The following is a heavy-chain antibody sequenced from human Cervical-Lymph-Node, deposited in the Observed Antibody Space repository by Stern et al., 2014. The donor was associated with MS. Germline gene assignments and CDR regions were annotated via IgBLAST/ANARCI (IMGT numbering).Heavy chain of an antibody. V-gene: IGHV1-2*02. Sequence: VQLVESGAEARAPGASMKVSCKASGYIFTDYYLHWVRQAPGQGLEWLGWINPNSGGTNDAQNVQGRVTMTRDTSISTAYMELRWLGSADTAVYYCARGSGTAYDLRGDYWGQGTLVTVSS. CDR3: ARGSGTAYDLRGDY. CDR2: INPNSGGT. D-gene: IGHD3-3*01. J-gene: IGHJ4*01. CDR1: GYIFTDYY.